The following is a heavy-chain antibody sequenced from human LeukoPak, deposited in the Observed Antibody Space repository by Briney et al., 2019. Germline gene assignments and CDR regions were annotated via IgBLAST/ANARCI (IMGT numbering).Heavy chain of an antibody. D-gene: IGHD3-3*01. J-gene: IGHJ5*02. V-gene: IGHV3-21*01. CDR3: ARGDPYYDFWSGYRNNWFDP. CDR1: GFTFSSYS. Sequence: GGSLRLSCAASGFTFSSYSMNWVRQAPGKGLERVSSISSSSSYIYYADSVKGRFTISRDNAKNSLYLQMNSLRAEDTAVYYCARGDPYYDFWSGYRNNWFDPWGQGTLVTVSS. CDR2: ISSSSSYI.